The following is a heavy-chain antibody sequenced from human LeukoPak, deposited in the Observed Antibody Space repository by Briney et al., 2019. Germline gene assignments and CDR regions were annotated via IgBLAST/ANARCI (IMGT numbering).Heavy chain of an antibody. CDR1: GYTFTSYD. Sequence: ASVKVSCKASGYTFTSYDINWVRQATGQGLEWMGWMNPNSGNTGYAQKFQGRVTMTRNTSISTAYMELSSLRSEDTAVYYCARELEYQLLWRTKSLGWFDPWGQGTLVTVSS. CDR3: ARELEYQLLWRTKSLGWFDP. J-gene: IGHJ5*02. D-gene: IGHD2-2*01. V-gene: IGHV1-8*01. CDR2: MNPNSGNT.